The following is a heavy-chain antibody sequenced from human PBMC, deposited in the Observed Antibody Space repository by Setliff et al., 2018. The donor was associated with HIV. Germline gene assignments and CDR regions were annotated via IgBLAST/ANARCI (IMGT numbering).Heavy chain of an antibody. CDR3: ARNSQKGIQPLLLAS. CDR1: GGSISSGSYY. CDR2: IYISGST. V-gene: IGHV4-61*02. Sequence: SETLSLTCTVSGGSISSGSYYWSWIRQPAGKGLELIGRIYISGSTNYNPSLKNRVTISVDTSKKQFSLKLSSVTAADTAVYHCARNSQKGIQPLLLASWGPGTLVTVSS. D-gene: IGHD1-1*01. J-gene: IGHJ4*02.